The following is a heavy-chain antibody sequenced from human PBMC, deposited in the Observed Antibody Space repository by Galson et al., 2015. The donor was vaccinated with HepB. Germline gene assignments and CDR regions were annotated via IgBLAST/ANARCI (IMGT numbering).Heavy chain of an antibody. CDR3: TRQPPVTGWLTKGAYNWFDP. CDR1: GSTFSGSA. Sequence: SLRLSCAASGSTFSGSAMHWVRQASGKGLEWVGRIRSKANSYATAYAASVKGRFTISRDDSKNTAYLQMDSLKTEDTAVYYCTRQPPVTGWLTKGAYNWFDPWGQGTLVTVSS. D-gene: IGHD3-9*01. J-gene: IGHJ5*02. CDR2: IRSKANSYAT. V-gene: IGHV3-73*01.